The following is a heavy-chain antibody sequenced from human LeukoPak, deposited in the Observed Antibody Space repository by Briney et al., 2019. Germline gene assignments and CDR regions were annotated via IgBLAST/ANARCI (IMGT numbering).Heavy chain of an antibody. J-gene: IGHJ4*02. Sequence: PGGSLRLSCAASGFIFSSYNMNWVRQAPGKGLEWVSSISNGGGYIYYEDSVKGRFTISRDNAKNSLYLQMNSLRAEDTAVYFCARRSGYDYPDYWGQGTLVTVSS. CDR1: GFIFSSYN. D-gene: IGHD5-12*01. V-gene: IGHV3-21*01. CDR3: ARRSGYDYPDY. CDR2: ISNGGGYI.